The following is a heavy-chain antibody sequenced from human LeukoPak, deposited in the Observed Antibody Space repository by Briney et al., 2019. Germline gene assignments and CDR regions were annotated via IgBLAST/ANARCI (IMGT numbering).Heavy chain of an antibody. CDR2: IYYSGST. Sequence: SETLSLTCTVSGGSISSSSYYWGWIRQPPGKGLEWIGSIYYSGSTYYNPSLKSRVTLSVDTSKNQFSLKLSSVTAADTAVYYCARGTDFWSGYYLNCGFDPWGQGTLVTVSS. CDR3: ARGTDFWSGYYLNCGFDP. J-gene: IGHJ5*02. CDR1: GGSISSSSYY. V-gene: IGHV4-39*01. D-gene: IGHD3-3*01.